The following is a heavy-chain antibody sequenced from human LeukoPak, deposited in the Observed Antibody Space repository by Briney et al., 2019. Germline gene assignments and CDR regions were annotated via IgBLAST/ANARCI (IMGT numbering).Heavy chain of an antibody. V-gene: IGHV5-51*01. CDR3: SSWGLHETRLYYYYMDV. J-gene: IGHJ6*03. CDR2: IYPGDSDT. Sequence: GESLKISWKCSGYSSTSYWIGGVRQMPGKGLEWMGIIYPGDSDTRYSPSFQGQVTISADKSISTAYLQWSSLKSSDTAMYYMSSWGLHETRLYYYYMDVWGKGTTVTVSS. D-gene: IGHD3-16*01. CDR1: GYSSTSYW.